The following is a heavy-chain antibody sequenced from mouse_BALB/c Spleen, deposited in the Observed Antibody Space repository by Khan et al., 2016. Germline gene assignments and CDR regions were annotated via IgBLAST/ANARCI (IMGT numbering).Heavy chain of an antibody. Sequence: QVQLKQSGAELMKPGASVKISCKATGYTFSSFWIEWVKLRPGHGLEWIGEILPGSGSTKYNEDFEGKATITADTSSNTAYMQLSRLTYEDSAVYYCARWGNYAMDFWGQGTSVTVSS. V-gene: IGHV1-9*01. CDR3: ARWGNYAMDF. CDR2: ILPGSGST. D-gene: IGHD2-1*01. J-gene: IGHJ4*01. CDR1: GYTFSSFW.